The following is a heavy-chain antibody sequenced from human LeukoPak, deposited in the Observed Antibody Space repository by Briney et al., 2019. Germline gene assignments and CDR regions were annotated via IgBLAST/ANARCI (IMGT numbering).Heavy chain of an antibody. Sequence: GGSLRLSCAASGFTFSSYGMHWVRQAPGKGLEWVAVIWYDGSNKYYADSVKGRFTISRDNSKNTLYLQMNSLRAEDTAVYYCARERSSGWLTKGVDYGMDVWGQGTTVTVSS. CDR1: GFTFSSYG. J-gene: IGHJ6*02. D-gene: IGHD6-19*01. CDR2: IWYDGSNK. CDR3: ARERSSGWLTKGVDYGMDV. V-gene: IGHV3-33*01.